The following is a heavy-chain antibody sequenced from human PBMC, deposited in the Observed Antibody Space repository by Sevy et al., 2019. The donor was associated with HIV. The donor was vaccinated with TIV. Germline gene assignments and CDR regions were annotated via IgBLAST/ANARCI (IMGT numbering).Heavy chain of an antibody. D-gene: IGHD3-10*01. Sequence: SETLSLTCTVSGVSISTHSWSWIRQPPGKGLVYIGYIYYNGNANYNPSFQSRVTISGDTSMNQLSLKLTSVTAADTAVYYCARDMENFYGMDVWGQGTTVTVSS. CDR3: ARDMENFYGMDV. CDR2: IYYNGNA. J-gene: IGHJ6*02. CDR1: GVSISTHS. V-gene: IGHV4-59*11.